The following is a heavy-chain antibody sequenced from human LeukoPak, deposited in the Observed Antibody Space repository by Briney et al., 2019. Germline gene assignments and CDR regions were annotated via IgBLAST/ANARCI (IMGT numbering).Heavy chain of an antibody. V-gene: IGHV3-11*04. J-gene: IGHJ4*02. CDR2: ISSISNTK. CDR3: ARDGGSAWFFRY. Sequence: GGSLRLSCAASGFTFSDYYLSWIRQAPGKGLEWVSYISSISNTKYYADSVKGRFTISRDNAKNSLSLQRNSLRAEDTAVYYCARDGGSAWFFRYWGQGTLVTVSS. D-gene: IGHD6-19*01. CDR1: GFTFSDYY.